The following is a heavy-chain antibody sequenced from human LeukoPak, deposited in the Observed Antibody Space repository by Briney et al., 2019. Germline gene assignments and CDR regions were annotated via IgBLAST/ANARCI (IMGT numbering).Heavy chain of an antibody. CDR2: MYHTGTT. D-gene: IGHD3-16*01. CDR3: ASNGATSWGNWFDP. Sequence: SGTLSLTCAVSGASISSNNWWNWVRQSPGKGLEWIGEMYHTGTTNYNASLRSRVTVSVDKSKNQFSLKLTSVTAADTAVYYCASNGATSWGNWFDPWGQGTLVTVSS. J-gene: IGHJ5*02. V-gene: IGHV4-4*02. CDR1: GASISSNNW.